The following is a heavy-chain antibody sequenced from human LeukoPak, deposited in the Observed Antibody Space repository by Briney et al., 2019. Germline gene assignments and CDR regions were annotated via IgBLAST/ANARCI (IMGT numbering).Heavy chain of an antibody. V-gene: IGHV4-39*01. CDR1: GGSISSSSYY. Sequence: SETLSLTCTVSGGSISSSSYYWGWIRQPPGKGLEWIGSIYYSGSTYYNPSLKSRVTISVDTSKNQFSLKLSSVTTADTAVYYCAGRYFDWLLYDYWGQGTLVTVSS. D-gene: IGHD3-9*01. CDR3: AGRYFDWLLYDY. CDR2: IYYSGST. J-gene: IGHJ4*02.